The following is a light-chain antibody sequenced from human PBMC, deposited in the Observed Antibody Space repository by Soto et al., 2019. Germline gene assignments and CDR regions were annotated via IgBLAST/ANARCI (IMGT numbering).Light chain of an antibody. CDR3: HQYYKWPLT. CDR2: DAS. V-gene: IGKV3-15*01. CDR1: QSAISN. Sequence: IVMTQSPATLSVSPGEIVTLSCRASQSAISNLAWYQQKPGQTPRLLIYDASTRATDIPARFSGSGSGTDFTLTISSLLSEDFAVYYCHQYYKWPLTFGGGTKVDIK. J-gene: IGKJ4*01.